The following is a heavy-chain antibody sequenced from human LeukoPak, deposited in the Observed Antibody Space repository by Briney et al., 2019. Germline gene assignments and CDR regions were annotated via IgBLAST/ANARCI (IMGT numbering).Heavy chain of an antibody. D-gene: IGHD6-13*01. V-gene: IGHV4-59*01. Sequence: KPSETLSLTCTVSGGSISTYYWSWIRQPPGKGLEWIGYIYYSGSTNYNPSLKSRVTISVDTSKNQFSLKLSSVTAADTAVYYCARTPPAAAGLFFDYWGQGTLVTVSS. J-gene: IGHJ4*02. CDR3: ARTPPAAAGLFFDY. CDR2: IYYSGST. CDR1: GGSISTYY.